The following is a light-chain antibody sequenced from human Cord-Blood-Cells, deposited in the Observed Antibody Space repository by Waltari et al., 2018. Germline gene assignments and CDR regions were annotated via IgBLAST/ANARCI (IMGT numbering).Light chain of an antibody. CDR3: QKYNSAPPT. CDR1: QGISNY. CDR2: AAS. J-gene: IGKJ1*01. V-gene: IGKV1-27*01. Sequence: DIQMTQSPSSLSVSVGDRVTITCRASQGISNYLAWYQQQPGKVTKRLVDAASTLQSGVPSRCSGSGSGTDFTLTISSLQPEDVATYYCQKYNSAPPTFGQGTKVEIK.